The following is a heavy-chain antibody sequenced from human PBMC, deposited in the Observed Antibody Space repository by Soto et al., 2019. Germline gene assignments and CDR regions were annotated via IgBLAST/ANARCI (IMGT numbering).Heavy chain of an antibody. CDR1: GVTFVDYT. CDR3: TRDGRYSGYPPPAF. CDR2: IRNKAYGGTT. J-gene: IGHJ4*02. Sequence: GGSLRLSCTASGVTFVDYTLSWFRQAPGKGLEWLGFIRNKAYGGTTEYAASVKGRFTISRDDSKSIAYLLMNSLKTEDTAMYYCTRDGRYSGYPPPAFWGQGTLVTVSS. V-gene: IGHV3-49*03. D-gene: IGHD5-12*01.